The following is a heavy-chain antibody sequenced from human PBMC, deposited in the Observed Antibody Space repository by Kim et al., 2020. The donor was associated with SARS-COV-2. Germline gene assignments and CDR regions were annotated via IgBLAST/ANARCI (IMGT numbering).Heavy chain of an antibody. Sequence: SETLSLTCTVSGGSISSHYWSWIRQPPGKGLEWIGYISYTGSTNYNPSLKSRVTISVDTSKNQFSLKLSSVTAADTAVYYCARANYYDSSGNPNPNFDY. J-gene: IGHJ4*01. CDR3: ARANYYDSSGNPNPNFDY. CDR2: ISYTGST. D-gene: IGHD3-22*01. V-gene: IGHV4-59*11. CDR1: GGSISSHY.